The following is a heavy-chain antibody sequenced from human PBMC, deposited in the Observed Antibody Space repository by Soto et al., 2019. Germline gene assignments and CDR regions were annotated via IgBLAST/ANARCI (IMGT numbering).Heavy chain of an antibody. J-gene: IGHJ4*02. Sequence: SETLSLTCTVSGGSISSGGYYWSWIRQHPGKGLEWIGYIYYSGSTYYNPSLKNRVTISVDTSKNQFSLKLSSVTAADTAVYYCAREFRGYCSSTSCPNFDYWGQGTLVTVSS. CDR3: AREFRGYCSSTSCPNFDY. V-gene: IGHV4-31*03. CDR2: IYYSGST. D-gene: IGHD2-2*03. CDR1: GGSISSGGYY.